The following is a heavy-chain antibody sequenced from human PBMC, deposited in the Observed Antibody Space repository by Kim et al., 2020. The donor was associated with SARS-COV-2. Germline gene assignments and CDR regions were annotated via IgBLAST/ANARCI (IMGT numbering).Heavy chain of an antibody. CDR2: IRSKANSYTT. D-gene: IGHD1-26*01. V-gene: IGHV3-73*01. CDR3: SRRTLLGGMDV. CDR1: GFTFSDSA. Sequence: GGSLRLSCAASGFTFSDSAMHWVRQASGKGLEWVGRIRSKANSYTTAYAASVKGRFTISRDDSKNTVYLQMNSLKTEDTAVYYCSRRTLLGGMDVWGQGTTVTVSS. J-gene: IGHJ6*02.